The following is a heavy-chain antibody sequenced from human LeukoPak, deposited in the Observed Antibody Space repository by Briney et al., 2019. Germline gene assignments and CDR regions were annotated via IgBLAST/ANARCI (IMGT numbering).Heavy chain of an antibody. V-gene: IGHV4-59*01. J-gene: IGHJ3*02. D-gene: IGHD6-19*01. Sequence: SETLSLTCTVSGGSISSYYWSWIRQPPGKGLEWIGYIYYSGSTNYNPSLKSRVTISVDTSKHQFSLKLSSVTAADTAVYYCARGVSGWYKVAAFDIWGQGTMVTVSS. CDR2: IYYSGST. CDR3: ARGVSGWYKVAAFDI. CDR1: GGSISSYY.